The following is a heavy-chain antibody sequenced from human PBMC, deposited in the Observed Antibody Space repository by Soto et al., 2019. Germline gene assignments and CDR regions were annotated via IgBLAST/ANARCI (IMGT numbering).Heavy chain of an antibody. CDR1: GDSISSYY. J-gene: IGHJ1*01. D-gene: IGHD6-13*01. V-gene: IGHV4-59*08. CDR3: ARHGSSSWQEPPGVQH. Sequence: QVQLQESGPGPVKPSETLSLTCTVSGDSISSYYWSWIRQPPGKGLEWIGYIYYSGSTNYNPSLKSRVTISVDRSKTQFSLKLNSVTAADTAVYYCARHGSSSWQEPPGVQHWGQGTLVTVSS. CDR2: IYYSGST.